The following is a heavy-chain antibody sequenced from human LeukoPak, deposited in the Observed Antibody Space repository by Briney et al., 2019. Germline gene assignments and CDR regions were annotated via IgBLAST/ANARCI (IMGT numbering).Heavy chain of an antibody. V-gene: IGHV3-21*01. D-gene: IGHD6-13*01. Sequence: GGSLRLSCAASGFTFSSYSMNWVRQAAGKGREWVSSISSSSSYIYYADSVKGRFTISRDIAKNSLYLQMNSLRAEDTAVYYCARETWQQLYDYWGQGTLVTVSS. J-gene: IGHJ4*02. CDR2: ISSSSSYI. CDR3: ARETWQQLYDY. CDR1: GFTFSSYS.